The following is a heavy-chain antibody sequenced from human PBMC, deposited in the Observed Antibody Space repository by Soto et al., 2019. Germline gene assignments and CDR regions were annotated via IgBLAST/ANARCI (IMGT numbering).Heavy chain of an antibody. J-gene: IGHJ4*02. CDR3: ARDKMVDTAMVASYFDY. CDR2: IWYDGSNK. Sequence: LSLTCAASGFTFSSYGMHWVRPAPGKGLEWVAVIWYDGSNKYYADSVKGRFTISRDNSKNTLYLQMNSLRAEDTAVYYCARDKMVDTAMVASYFDYWGQGTLVTVSS. CDR1: GFTFSSYG. D-gene: IGHD5-18*01. V-gene: IGHV3-33*01.